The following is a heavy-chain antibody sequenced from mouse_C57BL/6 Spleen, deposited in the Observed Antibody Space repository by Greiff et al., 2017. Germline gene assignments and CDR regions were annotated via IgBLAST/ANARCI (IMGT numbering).Heavy chain of an antibody. Sequence: QVQLQQSGAELVRPGTSVKMSCKASGYTFTNYWIGWAKQRPGHGLEWIGDIYPGGGYTNYNEKFKGKATLTADKSSSTAYMQFSSLTSEDCAIYYCAVYYYSSNPGDYGSQGSTLTVPS. CDR2: IYPGGGYT. V-gene: IGHV1-63*01. CDR3: AVYYYSSNPGDY. CDR1: GYTFTNYW. D-gene: IGHD1-1*01. J-gene: IGHJ2*01.